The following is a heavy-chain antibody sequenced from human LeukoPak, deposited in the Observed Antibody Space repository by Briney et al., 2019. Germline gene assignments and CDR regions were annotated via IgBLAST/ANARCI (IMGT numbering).Heavy chain of an antibody. J-gene: IGHJ3*02. V-gene: IGHV3-30*02. CDR2: IRYDGSNK. D-gene: IGHD2-2*01. CDR1: GYTFTGYY. Sequence: SCKASGYTFTGYYMHWVRQAPGQGLEWVAFIRYDGSNKYYADSVKGRFTISRDNSKNTLYLQMNSLRAEDTAVYYCAKDYLGYCSSTSCHDAFDIWGQGTMVTVSS. CDR3: AKDYLGYCSSTSCHDAFDI.